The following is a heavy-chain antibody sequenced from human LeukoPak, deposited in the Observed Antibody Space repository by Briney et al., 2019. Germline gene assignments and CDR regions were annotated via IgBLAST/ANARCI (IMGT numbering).Heavy chain of an antibody. CDR1: GYTFTGSY. D-gene: IGHD2-8*01. V-gene: IGHV1-2*02. CDR3: ARVAYCTKGVCINFDL. Sequence: GASVKVSCKASGYTFTGSYIHWMRQAPGQGLEWMGWINPNSGGTKYAQKFQGRVTVTRDTSTSTAYMELSGLRADDTAVYCCARVAYCTKGVCINFDLWGQGTLVTVSS. J-gene: IGHJ4*02. CDR2: INPNSGGT.